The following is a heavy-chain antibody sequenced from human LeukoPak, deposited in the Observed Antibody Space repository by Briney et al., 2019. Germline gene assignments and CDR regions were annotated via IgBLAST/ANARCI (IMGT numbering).Heavy chain of an antibody. V-gene: IGHV4-39*07. J-gene: IGHJ4*02. CDR2: INHSGST. CDR3: ASPAASYSSGWYGVHPRRFDY. Sequence: SETLSLTCTVSGGSISSGGYYWNWIRQPPGKGLEWIGSINHSGSTNYNPSLKSRVTISVDTSKNQFSLKLSSVPAADTAVYSCASPAASYSSGWYGVHPRRFDYWGQGTLVSVSS. CDR1: GGSISSGGYY. D-gene: IGHD6-19*01.